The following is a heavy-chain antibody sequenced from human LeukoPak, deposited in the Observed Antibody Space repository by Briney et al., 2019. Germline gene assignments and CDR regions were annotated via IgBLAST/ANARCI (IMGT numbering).Heavy chain of an antibody. Sequence: ASVKVSCKASGGTSSSYAISWVRQAPGQGLEWMGGIIPIFGTANYAQKFQGRVTITADKSTSTAYMELSGLRSEDTAVYYCAVLIVLDCSGGSCYSGIDYWGQGTLVTVSS. J-gene: IGHJ4*02. CDR3: AVLIVLDCSGGSCYSGIDY. V-gene: IGHV1-69*06. CDR2: IIPIFGTA. CDR1: GGTSSSYA. D-gene: IGHD2-15*01.